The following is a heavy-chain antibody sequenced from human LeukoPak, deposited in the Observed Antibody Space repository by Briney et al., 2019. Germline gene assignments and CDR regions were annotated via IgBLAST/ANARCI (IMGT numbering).Heavy chain of an antibody. CDR3: ARFYSSSWPNYYYYYGMDV. D-gene: IGHD6-13*01. CDR2: IYYSGST. Sequence: PSETLSLTCTVSGGSISSSSYYWGWIRQPPGKGLEWIGRIYYSGSTYYNPSLKRRVTISVDTSKNQFSLKLSSVTAADTAVYYCARFYSSSWPNYYYYYGMDVWGQGTTVTVSS. CDR1: GGSISSSSYY. V-gene: IGHV4-39*01. J-gene: IGHJ6*02.